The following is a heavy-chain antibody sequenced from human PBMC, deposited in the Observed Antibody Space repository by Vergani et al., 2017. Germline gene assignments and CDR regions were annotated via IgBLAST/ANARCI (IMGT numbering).Heavy chain of an antibody. CDR1: GFRFREHG. Sequence: EVQLLESGGGSVHPGESLRLSCVASGFRFREHGMNWVRQAPGKGLEWVSGISGHDHRTLYADSVKGRFIISRDDSKNTLYLQMSSLRVEDTAIYYCVRARCSGPCFMSNWFDSWGQGTLVTVSS. D-gene: IGHD5-12*01. CDR2: ISGHDHRT. CDR3: VRARCSGPCFMSNWFDS. J-gene: IGHJ5*01. V-gene: IGHV3-23*01.